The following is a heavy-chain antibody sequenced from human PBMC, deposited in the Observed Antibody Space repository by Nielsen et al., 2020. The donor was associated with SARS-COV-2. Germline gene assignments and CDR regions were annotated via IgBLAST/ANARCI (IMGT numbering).Heavy chain of an antibody. CDR3: AREGRNLPLDY. CDR1: GFTFSAYY. V-gene: IGHV3-11*05. CDR2: IRSGSTYT. Sequence: GGSLRLSCAASGFTFSAYYMRWIPKAPGKGLEWISYIRSGSTYTNYAASVKGRFTISRDDAKNSLYLQMNSLRVEDTAVYYCAREGRNLPLDYWGQGTLVTVSS. J-gene: IGHJ4*02.